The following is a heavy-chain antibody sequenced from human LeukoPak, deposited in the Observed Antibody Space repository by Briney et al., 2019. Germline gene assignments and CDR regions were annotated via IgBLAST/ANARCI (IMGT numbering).Heavy chain of an antibody. Sequence: SETLSLTCTVSGGPISSYYWSWIRQPPGKGLEWIGYIHSGGTNYNPSLQSRVTISVDTSKNQFSVKLSSVTVADTAVYYCARAPYSSSWMYFDSWGQGALVTVSS. J-gene: IGHJ4*02. CDR2: IHSGGT. CDR3: ARAPYSSSWMYFDS. CDR1: GGPISSYY. D-gene: IGHD6-13*01. V-gene: IGHV4-59*01.